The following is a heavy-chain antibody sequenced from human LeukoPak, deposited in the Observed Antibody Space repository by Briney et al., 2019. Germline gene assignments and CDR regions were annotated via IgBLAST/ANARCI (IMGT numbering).Heavy chain of an antibody. J-gene: IGHJ4*02. Sequence: GGPLRLSCAASGFTFSSYGMSWVRQAPGKGLEWVSAIGGSTGNTYYADSVKGRFTISRDNSKDTLYLQTNSLRAEDTAVYYCAKEGEGIWYLFDYWGQGTLVTVSS. CDR3: AKEGEGIWYLFDY. CDR1: GFTFSSYG. D-gene: IGHD6-13*01. V-gene: IGHV3-23*01. CDR2: IGGSTGNT.